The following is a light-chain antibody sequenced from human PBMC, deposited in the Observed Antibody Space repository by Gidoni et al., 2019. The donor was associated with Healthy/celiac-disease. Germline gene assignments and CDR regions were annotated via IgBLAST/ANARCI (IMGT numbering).Light chain of an antibody. V-gene: IGLV2-14*03. J-gene: IGLJ2*01. CDR2: DVS. CDR3: SSYTSSSTGHVV. Sequence: QSALTQPASVSGSPGQSITISCTGTSSDVGGYNYVSWSQQHPGKAPKLMIYDVSNRPSGVSNRFSGSKSGNTASLTISGLQAEDEADYYCSSYTSSSTGHVVFGGGTKLTVL. CDR1: SSDVGGYNY.